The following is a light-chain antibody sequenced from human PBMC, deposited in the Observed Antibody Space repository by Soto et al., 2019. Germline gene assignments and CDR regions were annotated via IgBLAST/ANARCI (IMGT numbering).Light chain of an antibody. Sequence: DIQMTQSPSSLSASVGDRVTITCRASQTISNTLNWYQHRPGKPPNLLIYASSTLQSGVPPRFSGGGSGTEFTLTISSLQPEDFATYYCQQTYSTPITFGQGTRLEIK. CDR1: QTISNT. CDR3: QQTYSTPIT. CDR2: ASS. V-gene: IGKV1-39*01. J-gene: IGKJ5*01.